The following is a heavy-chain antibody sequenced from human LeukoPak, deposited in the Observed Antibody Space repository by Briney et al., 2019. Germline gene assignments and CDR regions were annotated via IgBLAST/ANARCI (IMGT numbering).Heavy chain of an antibody. D-gene: IGHD3-22*01. CDR3: ARDYYDSRGYYRLQH. V-gene: IGHV3-48*03. J-gene: IGHJ1*01. CDR2: ISGSGTTI. CDR1: GFTFSSYE. Sequence: TGGSLRLSCAASGFTFSSYEMNWVRQAPGKGLEWLSYISGSGTTIYYADSVKGRFTISRDNAKNSLFLQMNSLRAEDTAVYYCARDYYDSRGYYRLQHWGHGTLVTVSS.